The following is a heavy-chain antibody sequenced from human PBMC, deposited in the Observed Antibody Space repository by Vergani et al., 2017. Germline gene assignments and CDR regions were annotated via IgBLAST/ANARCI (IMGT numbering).Heavy chain of an antibody. Sequence: VQLLESGGGLVQPGRSLRLSCAASGFTFSSYGMHWVRQAPGKGLEWVAVISYDGSNKYYADSVKGRFTISRDNSKNTLYLQMNSLRAEDTAVYYCAKVRDTGFRYYYYGMDVWGQGTTVTVSS. CDR1: GFTFSSYG. V-gene: IGHV3-30*18. D-gene: IGHD5-18*01. CDR3: AKVRDTGFRYYYYGMDV. J-gene: IGHJ6*02. CDR2: ISYDGSNK.